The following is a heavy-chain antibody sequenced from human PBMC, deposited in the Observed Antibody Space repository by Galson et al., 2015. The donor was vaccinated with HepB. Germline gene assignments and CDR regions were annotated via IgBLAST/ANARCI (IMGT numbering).Heavy chain of an antibody. CDR1: GFTFSSYA. CDR3: ARDPEQWLVLGAFDI. V-gene: IGHV3-30*04. D-gene: IGHD6-19*01. Sequence: SLRLSCAASGFTFSSYAMHWVRPAPGKGLEWVAVISYDGSNKYYADSVKGRFTISRDNSKNTLYLQMNSLRAEDTAVYYCARDPEQWLVLGAFDIWGQGTMVTVSS. J-gene: IGHJ3*02. CDR2: ISYDGSNK.